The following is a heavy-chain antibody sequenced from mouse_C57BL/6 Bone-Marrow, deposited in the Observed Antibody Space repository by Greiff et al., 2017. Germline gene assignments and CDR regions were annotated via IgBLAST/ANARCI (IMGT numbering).Heavy chain of an antibody. J-gene: IGHJ2*01. Sequence: EVMLVESGGDLVKPGGSLKLSCAASGFTFSSYGMSWVRQTPDKRLGWVATISSGGSYTYYPDSVKGRFTISRDNAKNTLYLQMSSLKSEDTAMYYCARLLRKYFDYWGQGTTLTVSS. CDR1: GFTFSSYG. D-gene: IGHD2-3*01. V-gene: IGHV5-6*01. CDR3: ARLLRKYFDY. CDR2: ISSGGSYT.